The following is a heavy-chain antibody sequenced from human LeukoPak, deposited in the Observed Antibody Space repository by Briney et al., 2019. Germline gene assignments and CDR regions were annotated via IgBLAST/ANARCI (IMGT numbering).Heavy chain of an antibody. CDR2: IYHSGYT. J-gene: IGHJ3*02. V-gene: IGHV4-38-2*02. CDR3: ARKVAGAFDI. D-gene: IGHD2-15*01. CDR1: GYSINSGYY. Sequence: PSETLSLTCSVSGYSINSGYYWGWIRQPPGKGLEWIGIIYHSGYTYYSLSLESRVTISVDTSKNQFFLKLNSVTAADTAVYYCARKVAGAFDIWGQGIMVTVSS.